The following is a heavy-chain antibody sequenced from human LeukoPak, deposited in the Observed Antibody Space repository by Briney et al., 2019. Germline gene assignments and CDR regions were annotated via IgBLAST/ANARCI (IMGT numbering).Heavy chain of an antibody. Sequence: GGSLRLSCAVSGFTFRSFWISWVRQSPGKGLEWVANIKQDGSEMYYVDSVKGRFTISRDNAKNSLYLQMNSLRAEDTAVYYCTGETYYFDYWGQGALVTVSS. J-gene: IGHJ4*02. V-gene: IGHV3-7*01. CDR1: GFTFRSFW. CDR2: IKQDGSEM. CDR3: TGETYYFDY.